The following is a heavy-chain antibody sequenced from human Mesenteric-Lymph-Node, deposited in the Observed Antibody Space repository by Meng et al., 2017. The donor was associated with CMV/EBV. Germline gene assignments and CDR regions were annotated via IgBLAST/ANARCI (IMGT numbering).Heavy chain of an antibody. CDR1: GFTFSSYA. D-gene: IGHD6-19*01. J-gene: IGHJ4*02. Sequence: GGSLRLSCAASGFTFSSYAMSWVRQAPGKGLEWVSVIYSDGTTYYADSVKGRFTISRDTSKNTLYLQMNSLTPEDTAAYHCARDGSRAGFDYWGQGTLVTVSS. V-gene: IGHV3-66*02. CDR2: IYSDGTT. CDR3: ARDGSRAGFDY.